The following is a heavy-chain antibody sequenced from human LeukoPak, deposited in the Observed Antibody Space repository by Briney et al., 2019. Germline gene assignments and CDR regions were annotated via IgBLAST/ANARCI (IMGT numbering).Heavy chain of an antibody. V-gene: IGHV3-23*01. CDR1: GFTFSSYA. D-gene: IGHD3-3*01. CDR3: AKDYDFWSGYFNYFDY. CDR2: IRGSSGST. J-gene: IGHJ4*02. Sequence: GGSLRLSCAASGFTFSSYAMSWVRQAPGKGLEWVSAIRGSSGSTYYADSVKGRLTISRDNSKNTLYLQMNSLRAEDTAVYYCAKDYDFWSGYFNYFDYWGQGTLVTVSS.